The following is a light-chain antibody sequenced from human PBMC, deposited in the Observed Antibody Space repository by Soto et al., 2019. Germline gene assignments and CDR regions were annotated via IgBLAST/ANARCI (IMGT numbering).Light chain of an antibody. CDR3: QQYNSYLWT. Sequence: DIQITQSPSTLSASVGDRVTITCRASQSISSWLAWYQQKPEKAPKLLIYKASSLESGVPSRFSGSGSGTEFTLTISSLQPDDFATYYCQQYNSYLWTFGQGTKVDIK. CDR2: KAS. J-gene: IGKJ1*01. V-gene: IGKV1-5*03. CDR1: QSISSW.